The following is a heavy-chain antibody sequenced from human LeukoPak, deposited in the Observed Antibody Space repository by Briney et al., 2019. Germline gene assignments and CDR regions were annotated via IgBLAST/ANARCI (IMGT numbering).Heavy chain of an antibody. Sequence: PGGSLRLSCAASGFTFSSYDMHWVRQATGKGLEWVSAIGTAGDTYYSGSVKGRFTVSRESAKNSLYLQMNSLRAGDTAVYYCARDQTYYDILTGNYYYYGMDVWGQGTTVTVSS. CDR2: IGTAGDT. CDR3: ARDQTYYDILTGNYYYYGMDV. D-gene: IGHD3-9*01. V-gene: IGHV3-13*01. J-gene: IGHJ6*02. CDR1: GFTFSSYD.